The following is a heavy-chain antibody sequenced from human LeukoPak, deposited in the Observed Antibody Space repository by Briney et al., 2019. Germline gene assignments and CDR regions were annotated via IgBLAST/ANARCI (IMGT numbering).Heavy chain of an antibody. CDR3: ARDPGSGWFSFDY. D-gene: IGHD6-19*01. Sequence: GGSLRLSCAASGFTFSNYGIHWVRQAPGKGLEWVAVISYDGSNKYYAESVKGRFTISRDNSKNTLYLQMNSLRAEDTAVYYCARDPGSGWFSFDYWGQGTLVTVSS. CDR2: ISYDGSNK. CDR1: GFTFSNYG. V-gene: IGHV3-30*03. J-gene: IGHJ4*02.